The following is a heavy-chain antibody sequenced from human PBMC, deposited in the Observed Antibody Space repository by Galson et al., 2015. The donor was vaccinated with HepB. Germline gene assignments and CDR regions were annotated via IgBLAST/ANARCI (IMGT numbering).Heavy chain of an antibody. CDR3: ARETWLSFDY. D-gene: IGHD5-12*01. CDR2: INQDGTKK. V-gene: IGHV3-7*03. CDR1: GFTSNTYW. J-gene: IGHJ4*02. Sequence: SLRLSCAASGFTSNTYWISWVRQAPGKGLEWVGNINQDGTKKNYVDSVKGRFTISRDNAKNSLFLQMDGLRAEDTAVYYCARETWLSFDYWGQGTVVTVSS.